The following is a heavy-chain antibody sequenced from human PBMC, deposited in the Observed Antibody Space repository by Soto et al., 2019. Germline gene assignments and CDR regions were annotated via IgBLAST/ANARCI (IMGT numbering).Heavy chain of an antibody. CDR1: GYSFTTSW. J-gene: IGHJ4*02. Sequence: GESLKISCKGSGYSFTTSWIAWVRQMPGKGLEWMGIIYPGDSDTRYSPSFQGQVTMSADKSISTAYLQWSSLRASDTAMYCCATLGSEYSNCFDHWGQGTQVTVSS. D-gene: IGHD4-4*01. CDR2: IYPGDSDT. CDR3: ATLGSEYSNCFDH. V-gene: IGHV5-51*01.